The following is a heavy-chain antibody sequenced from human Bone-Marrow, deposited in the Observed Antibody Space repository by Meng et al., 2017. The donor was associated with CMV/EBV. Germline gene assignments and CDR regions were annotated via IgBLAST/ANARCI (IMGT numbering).Heavy chain of an antibody. CDR3: ARDRPYSSPDKYYYYYGMDV. V-gene: IGHV3-66*02. Sequence: GGSLRLSCAASGFTVSSNYMSWVRQAPGKGLEWVSVIYSGGSTYYADSVKGRFTISRDNSKNTLYLQMNSLRAEDTAVYYCARDRPYSSPDKYYYYYGMDVWGQGTTVTGSS. J-gene: IGHJ6*01. CDR1: GFTVSSNY. D-gene: IGHD6-13*01. CDR2: IYSGGST.